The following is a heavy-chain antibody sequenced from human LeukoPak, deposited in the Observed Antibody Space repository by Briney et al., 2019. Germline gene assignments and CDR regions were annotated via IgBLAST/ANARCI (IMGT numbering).Heavy chain of an antibody. CDR3: ARGGLDIVATITPFDY. CDR1: GYTFTGYY. D-gene: IGHD5-12*01. J-gene: IGHJ4*02. CDR2: INPNSGGT. V-gene: IGHV1-2*02. Sequence: GASVTVSCKASGYTFTGYYMHWVRQAPGQGLEWMGWINPNSGGTNYAQKFQGRVTMTRDTSISTAYMELSRLRSDDTAVYYCARGGLDIVATITPFDYWGQGTLVTVSS.